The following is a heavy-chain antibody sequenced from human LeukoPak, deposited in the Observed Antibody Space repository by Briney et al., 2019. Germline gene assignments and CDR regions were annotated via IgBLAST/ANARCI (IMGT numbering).Heavy chain of an antibody. CDR1: GFTFTSYW. V-gene: IGHV3-7*01. D-gene: IGHD6-19*01. J-gene: IGHJ4*02. Sequence: PGGSLGRSCAASGFTFTSYWRSWVRQAPGKGLEWVANIKEDGSEKYYVDSVKGRFTISRDNAKNSLYLQMNSLRAEDTAVYYCARDRDNVAGTRGYFDYWGQGTLVTVSS. CDR2: IKEDGSEK. CDR3: ARDRDNVAGTRGYFDY.